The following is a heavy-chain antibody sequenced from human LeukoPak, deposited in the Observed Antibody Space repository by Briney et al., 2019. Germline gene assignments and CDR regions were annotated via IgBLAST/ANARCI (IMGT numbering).Heavy chain of an antibody. CDR2: IGTTGDT. Sequence: GGALRLSRVASVFIFSGYDMHWVRQAGARGLEWVSAIGTTGDTYYAGSVKARFTISRDNAKTTLYLQMNSLRADDTAVYYCARVGSIAEVFLDTWGEGTLVTVSS. CDR3: ARVGSIAEVFLDT. V-gene: IGHV3-13*04. D-gene: IGHD6-13*01. CDR1: VFIFSGYD. J-gene: IGHJ4*02.